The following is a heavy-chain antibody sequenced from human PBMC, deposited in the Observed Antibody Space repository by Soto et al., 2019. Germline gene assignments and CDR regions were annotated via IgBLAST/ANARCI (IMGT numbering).Heavy chain of an antibody. CDR3: ARAGWFGESFNYGMDV. CDR2: IKQDGSEK. CDR1: GFTFSSYW. Sequence: GGSLRLSCAASGFTFSSYWMSWVRQAPGKGLEWVANIKQDGSEKYYVDSVKGRFTISRDNAKNPLYLQMNSLRAEDTAVYYCARAGWFGESFNYGMDVWGQGTTVTVSS. J-gene: IGHJ6*02. D-gene: IGHD3-10*01. V-gene: IGHV3-7*03.